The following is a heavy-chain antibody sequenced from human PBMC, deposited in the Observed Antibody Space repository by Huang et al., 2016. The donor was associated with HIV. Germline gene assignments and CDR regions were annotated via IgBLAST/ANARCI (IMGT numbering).Heavy chain of an antibody. Sequence: EVQLLESGGGLAQPGGSLRLSCPASGFTFGSYALHWVRQAPGKGLEWVSGTTASGGSTYYAKSVKGRFTISRDKSKNTLYLQMNSLRAEDTALYYCAKHLGGRRGFTFIVLFGAFDMWGQGTMVTVSS. CDR1: GFTFGSYA. V-gene: IGHV3-23*01. CDR2: TTASGGST. D-gene: IGHD3-22*01. CDR3: AKHLGGRRGFTFIVLFGAFDM. J-gene: IGHJ3*02.